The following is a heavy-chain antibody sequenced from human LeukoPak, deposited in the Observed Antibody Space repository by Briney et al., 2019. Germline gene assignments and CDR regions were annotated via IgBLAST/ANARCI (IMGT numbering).Heavy chain of an antibody. Sequence: ASVKVSCKASGYTFTYNDVNWVRQATGQGLEWMGWMNPGTGDTGYAPRFQGRLAMTADTSIKTAYMELSGLTSDDTAVYYCARAASDCSSTSCYDEGIDYWGQGTLVTVSS. CDR2: MNPGTGDT. V-gene: IGHV1-8*01. CDR3: ARAASDCSSTSCYDEGIDY. D-gene: IGHD2-2*01. CDR1: GYTFTYND. J-gene: IGHJ4*02.